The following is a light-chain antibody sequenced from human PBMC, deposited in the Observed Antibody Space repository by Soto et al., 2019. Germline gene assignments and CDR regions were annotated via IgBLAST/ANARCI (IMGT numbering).Light chain of an antibody. CDR1: QSISSW. V-gene: IGKV1-5*03. CDR2: KPS. CDR3: QQYNSYPLT. Sequence: DIQMTQSPSTLSASVGVRVTITCRASQSISSWLAWYQQKPGKAPKLLIYKPSSLESGVPSRFSGSGSGTEFTLTISSLQPDDFATYYCQQYNSYPLTFGGGTKVEIK. J-gene: IGKJ4*01.